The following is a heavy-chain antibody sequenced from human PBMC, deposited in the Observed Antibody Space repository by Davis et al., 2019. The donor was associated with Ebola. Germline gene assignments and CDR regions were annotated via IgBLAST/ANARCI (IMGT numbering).Heavy chain of an antibody. D-gene: IGHD3-22*01. Sequence: GESLKISCAASGFTFRSYSMNWVRQAPGKGLEWVSSISSSSSYIYYADSVKGRFTISRDNAKNSLYLQMNSLRAEDTAVYYCARTMRDTEIVVVITDYFDYWGQGTLVTVSS. CDR3: ARTMRDTEIVVVITDYFDY. CDR2: ISSSSSYI. J-gene: IGHJ4*02. V-gene: IGHV3-21*01. CDR1: GFTFRSYS.